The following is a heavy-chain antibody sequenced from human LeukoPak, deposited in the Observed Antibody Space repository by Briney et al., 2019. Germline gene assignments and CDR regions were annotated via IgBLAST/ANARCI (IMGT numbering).Heavy chain of an antibody. J-gene: IGHJ4*02. CDR1: GGSFSGYY. D-gene: IGHD4-17*01. V-gene: IGHV4-34*01. CDR3: ARGTMTTVTYYFDY. Sequence: PSETLSLTCAVYGGSFSGYYWSWIRQPPGKGLEWVGEINHSGSTNYNPSLKSRVTISVDTSKNQFSLKLSSVTAADTAVYYCARGTMTTVTYYFDYWGQGTLVTVSS. CDR2: INHSGST.